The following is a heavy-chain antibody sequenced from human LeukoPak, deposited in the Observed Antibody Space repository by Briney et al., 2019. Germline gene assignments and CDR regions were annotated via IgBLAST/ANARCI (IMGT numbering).Heavy chain of an antibody. J-gene: IGHJ5*02. CDR2: INHSLRI. V-gene: IGHV4-34*01. Sequence: SETLSLTCAVSGGSFGDYESSWLRHAPRKGLEWSGEINHSLRINYNPSLKSRVTMSIDPSQQEWSLNLSSVTAADAALYDCAGLIRRQWRGRGNNWFDPWGQGTLVTVTS. CDR3: AGLIRRQWRGRGNNWFDP. D-gene: IGHD6-19*01. CDR1: GGSFGDYE.